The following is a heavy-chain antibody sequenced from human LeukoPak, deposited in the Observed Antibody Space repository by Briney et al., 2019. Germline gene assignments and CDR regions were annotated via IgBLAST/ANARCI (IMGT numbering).Heavy chain of an antibody. CDR3: ATGSLILGATGFAY. CDR1: GYTLTELS. V-gene: IGHV1-24*01. Sequence: ASMKVSCKVSGYTLTELSMHWVRQAPGKGLEWMGGFDPEDGETIFAQKFQGRVTMTEDTSTDTAYMELSSLRSEDTAVYYCATGSLILGATGFAYWGQGTLVTVSS. J-gene: IGHJ4*02. CDR2: FDPEDGET. D-gene: IGHD1-26*01.